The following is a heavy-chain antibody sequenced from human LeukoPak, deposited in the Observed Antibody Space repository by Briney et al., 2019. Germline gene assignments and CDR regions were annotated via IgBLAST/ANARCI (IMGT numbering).Heavy chain of an antibody. CDR1: GGTFSSYA. D-gene: IGHD3-3*01. J-gene: IGHJ3*02. CDR3: ARRPFFWSGYADAFDI. Sequence: SVKVSCKASGGTFSSYAISWVRQAPGQGLEWMGRIIPILGIANYAQKFQGRVTITADKSTSTAYMELRSLRSDDTAVYYCARRPFFWSGYADAFDIWGQGTMVTVSS. V-gene: IGHV1-69*04. CDR2: IIPILGIA.